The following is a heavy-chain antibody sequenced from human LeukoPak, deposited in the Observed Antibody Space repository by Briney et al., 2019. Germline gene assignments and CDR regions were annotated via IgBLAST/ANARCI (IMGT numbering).Heavy chain of an antibody. CDR2: ISYDGSNK. CDR1: GFTFSSYA. V-gene: IGHV3-30-3*01. D-gene: IGHD2-15*01. CDR3: ARDRGPSCSGGSCNYYYYGMDV. Sequence: PGGSLRLSCAASGFTFSSYAMHWVRQAPGKGLEWVAVISYDGSNKYYADSVKGRFTISRDNSKNMLYLQMNSLRAEDTAVYYCARDRGPSCSGGSCNYYYYGMDVWGQGTTVTVSS. J-gene: IGHJ6*02.